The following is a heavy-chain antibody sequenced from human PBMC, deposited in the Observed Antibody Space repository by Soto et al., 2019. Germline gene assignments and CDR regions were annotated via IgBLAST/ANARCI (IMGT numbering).Heavy chain of an antibody. Sequence: PGGSLRLSCAASGFTFTRYSMNWVRQAPGKGLECVSPISSTTNYIYYADSMKGRFTVSRDNAKNSVYLEMNSLSAEDTAVYYCARESEDLTSNFDYWGQGTLVTVSP. J-gene: IGHJ4*02. CDR1: GFTFTRYS. CDR3: ARESEDLTSNFDY. CDR2: ISSTTNYI. V-gene: IGHV3-21*01.